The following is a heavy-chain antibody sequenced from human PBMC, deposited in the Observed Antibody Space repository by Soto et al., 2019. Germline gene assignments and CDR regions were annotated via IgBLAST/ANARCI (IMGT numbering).Heavy chain of an antibody. CDR1: GFTFSSYG. Sequence: GGSLRLSCAASGFTFSSYGMHWVRQAPGKGLEWVAVISYDGSNKYYADSVKGRFTISRDNSKNTLYLQMNSLRAEDTAVYYCAKDQGSSWPNGDDYWGQGTLVTVSS. D-gene: IGHD6-13*01. V-gene: IGHV3-30*18. J-gene: IGHJ4*02. CDR2: ISYDGSNK. CDR3: AKDQGSSWPNGDDY.